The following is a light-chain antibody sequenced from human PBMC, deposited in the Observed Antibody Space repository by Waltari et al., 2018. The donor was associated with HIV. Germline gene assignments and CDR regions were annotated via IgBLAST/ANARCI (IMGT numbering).Light chain of an antibody. Sequence: QSVLTQPPSASGTPGQRVTISCSGSSSNIGRNTVNWYQQLPGTAPKLLIYSNNQRPSGVPDRFSGSKSGTSASLAISGLQSEDEADYYCAAWDDSLKRVFGTGTKVTVL. CDR3: AAWDDSLKRV. CDR1: SSNIGRNT. CDR2: SNN. J-gene: IGLJ1*01. V-gene: IGLV1-44*01.